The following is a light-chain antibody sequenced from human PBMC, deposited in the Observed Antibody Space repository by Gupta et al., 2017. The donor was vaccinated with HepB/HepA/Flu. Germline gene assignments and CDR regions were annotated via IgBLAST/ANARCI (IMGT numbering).Light chain of an antibody. CDR1: SSGVGGYKS. CDR3: CSYAGSYTYV. J-gene: IGLJ1*01. V-gene: IGLV2-11*01. Sequence: QSALTQPRSVSGAPGQPVSISCTWASSGVGGYKSVSWIQHHPGKAPKLIIFDVSERPAGVPDRFSGSKSGNTASLTISGLQAEDEADYYCCSYAGSYTYVFGTGTKVTVL. CDR2: DVS.